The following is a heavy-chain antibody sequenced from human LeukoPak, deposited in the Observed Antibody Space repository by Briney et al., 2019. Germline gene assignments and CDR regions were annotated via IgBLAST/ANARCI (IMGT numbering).Heavy chain of an antibody. Sequence: ASVKVSCKASGYTFTSYGISWVRQAPGQGLEWMGWISAYNGSTNYAQRLQGRVTMTTDTSTSTAYMELRSLRSDDTAVYYCARDGYGEGWFDPWGQGTLVTVSS. CDR3: ARDGYGEGWFDP. CDR1: GYTFTSYG. CDR2: ISAYNGST. J-gene: IGHJ5*02. D-gene: IGHD4-17*01. V-gene: IGHV1-18*01.